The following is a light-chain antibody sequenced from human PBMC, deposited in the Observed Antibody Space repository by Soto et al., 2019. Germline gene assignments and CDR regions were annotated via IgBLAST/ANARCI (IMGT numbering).Light chain of an antibody. CDR1: SSNIGAGYD. Sequence: QSVLTQPPSVSGAPGQRVTISCTRSSSNIGAGYDVHWYQQLPGTAPKLLIYGNSNRPSGVPDRFSGSKSGTSASLAITGRPAEYEFDYYCQSYDSSLSGVGFGGGTKRTVL. CDR2: GNS. J-gene: IGLJ2*01. CDR3: QSYDSSLSGVG. V-gene: IGLV1-40*01.